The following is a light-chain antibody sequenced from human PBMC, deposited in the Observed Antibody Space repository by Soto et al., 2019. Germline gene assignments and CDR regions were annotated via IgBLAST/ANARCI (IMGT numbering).Light chain of an antibody. J-gene: IGLJ1*01. CDR3: SSYTSSNNYV. CDR2: EVS. Sequence: QSAVTQPASVSGSPGQTITLSCTGTSSDVGGYNYVSWYQQHPGKAPKLMIYEVSKRPSEVFNRFSGSKSGNTASLTISGLQAEDEADYYCSSYTSSNNYVFGTGTKVTVL. CDR1: SSDVGGYNY. V-gene: IGLV2-14*01.